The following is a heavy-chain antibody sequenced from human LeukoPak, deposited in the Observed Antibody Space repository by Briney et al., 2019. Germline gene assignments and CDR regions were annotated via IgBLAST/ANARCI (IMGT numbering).Heavy chain of an antibody. CDR3: AKLHPGYSSSGNFDY. D-gene: IGHD6-13*01. J-gene: IGHJ4*02. CDR2: IKPDGSEE. V-gene: IGHV3-7*02. Sequence: GGSLGVSCAASGFTFSSYWMSWVRQAPGKGLEWVANIKPDGSEEYYVDSVKGRFTISRDNAQNSLYLQMNSLRAEDTAVYYCAKLHPGYSSSGNFDYWGQGTLVTVSS. CDR1: GFTFSSYW.